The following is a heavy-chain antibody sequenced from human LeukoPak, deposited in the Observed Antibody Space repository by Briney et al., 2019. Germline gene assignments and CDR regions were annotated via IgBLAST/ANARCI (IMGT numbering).Heavy chain of an antibody. CDR3: ARETYMDV. J-gene: IGHJ6*04. CDR2: FYTSGST. V-gene: IGHV4-4*07. Sequence: SETLSLTCTVSGGSIGSYYWGWIRQPAGKGLEWIGRFYTSGSTDYNPSLKSRVIISVDKSKNRFSLKLSSVTAADTAIYYCARETYMDVWGRGITVTVSS. CDR1: GGSIGSYY.